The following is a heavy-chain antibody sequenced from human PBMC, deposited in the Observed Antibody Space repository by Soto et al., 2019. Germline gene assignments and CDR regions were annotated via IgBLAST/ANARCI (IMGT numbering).Heavy chain of an antibody. J-gene: IGHJ3*02. CDR2: ISYDGSNK. V-gene: IGHV3-30-3*01. CDR1: GFTFRSYA. Sequence: LSCAASGFTFRSYAIHWVRQAPCKGLEWVAVISYDGSNKYYADSVKGRFTISRDNSKNTLYLQMNSLRAEDTAVYYCASLDKTILATPVYDAFDIWGQGTMVTVSS. D-gene: IGHD1-20*01. CDR3: ASLDKTILATPVYDAFDI.